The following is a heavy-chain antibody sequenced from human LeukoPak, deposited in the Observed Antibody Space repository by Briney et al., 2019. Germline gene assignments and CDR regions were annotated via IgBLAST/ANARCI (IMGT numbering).Heavy chain of an antibody. V-gene: IGHV1-69*04. D-gene: IGHD1-14*01. Sequence: ASVKVSCKASGGTFSSYAISWVRQAPGQGLEWMGRIIPILGIANYAQKFQGRVTITADKSTSTAYMELSSLRSEDTAVYYCARDSSVTYNRHYFDYWGQGTLVTVSS. J-gene: IGHJ4*02. CDR2: IIPILGIA. CDR3: ARDSSVTYNRHYFDY. CDR1: GGTFSSYA.